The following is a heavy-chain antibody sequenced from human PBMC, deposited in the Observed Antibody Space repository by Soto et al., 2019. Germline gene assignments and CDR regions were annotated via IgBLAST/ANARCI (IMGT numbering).Heavy chain of an antibody. D-gene: IGHD2-15*01. J-gene: IGHJ3*02. V-gene: IGHV3-30-3*01. CDR3: ARAGKQDMVVVVAAFDI. Sequence: QVQLVESGGGVVQPGRSLRLSCAASGFTFSSYAMHWVRQAPGKGLEWVAVISYDGSNTYYADSVNGRFTISRDKSKHTLYLQMNSLIAEDTDVYYFARAGKQDMVVVVAAFDIWGQGTMVTVSS. CDR1: GFTFSSYA. CDR2: ISYDGSNT.